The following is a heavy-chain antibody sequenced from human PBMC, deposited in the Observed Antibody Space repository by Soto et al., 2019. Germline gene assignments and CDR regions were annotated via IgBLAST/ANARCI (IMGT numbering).Heavy chain of an antibody. D-gene: IGHD1-1*01. J-gene: IGHJ6*02. Sequence: QVQLVQSGAEVKKPGASVKVSCKASGYTFTSYDINWVRQATGQGLEGMGWMNPNSGNTGYAQKFQGRFTMTSNTSISTAYMEMSSLRSEDTSVYYCARKRTGTTSMDVWGQGTTVTVSS. CDR3: ARKRTGTTSMDV. V-gene: IGHV1-8*01. CDR2: MNPNSGNT. CDR1: GYTFTSYD.